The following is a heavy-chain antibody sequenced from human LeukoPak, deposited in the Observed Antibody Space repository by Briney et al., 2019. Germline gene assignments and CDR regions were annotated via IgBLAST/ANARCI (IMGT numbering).Heavy chain of an antibody. D-gene: IGHD6-13*01. CDR2: ISNNGGST. CDR3: AKGGGIAAAAYYYMDV. V-gene: IGHV3-23*01. CDR1: GFTFSNYA. J-gene: IGHJ6*03. Sequence: PGGSLRLSCAATGFTFSNYAMSWVRQAPGRGLEWVSAISNNGGSTYDADSMKGRFTISRDNSKNTLHLQMKSLRAEDTAVYYCAKGGGIAAAAYYYMDVWGKGTTVTVSS.